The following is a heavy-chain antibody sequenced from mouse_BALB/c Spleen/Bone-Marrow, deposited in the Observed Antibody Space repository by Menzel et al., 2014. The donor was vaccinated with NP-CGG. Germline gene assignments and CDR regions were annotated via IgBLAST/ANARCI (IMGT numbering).Heavy chain of an antibody. CDR3: ARFPMDY. V-gene: IGHV7-3*02. CDR2: IRNKAYGYTT. CDR1: GLTFTDYY. J-gene: IGHJ4*01. Sequence: EVHLVESGGGLVQPGGSLRLSCTTSGLTFTDYYMSWVRQPPGKALEWLAFIRNKAYGYTTEYSASVRGRFTISRDNSQSILYLQMNTLRAEDSATYYCARFPMDYWGQGTSVTVSS.